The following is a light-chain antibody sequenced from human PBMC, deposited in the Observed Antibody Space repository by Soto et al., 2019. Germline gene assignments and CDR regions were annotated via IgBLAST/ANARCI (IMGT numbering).Light chain of an antibody. CDR1: QNVNSY. Sequence: EIVLTQSPATLSLSPGERATLSCRASQNVNSYLTWYQQKPGQAPRLLIYDVSNRATGVPARFSGSGSGTDITLPISSLEPEDFAIYYCQQRRNWPLTFGGGTRVEIK. J-gene: IGKJ4*01. CDR3: QQRRNWPLT. V-gene: IGKV3-11*01. CDR2: DVS.